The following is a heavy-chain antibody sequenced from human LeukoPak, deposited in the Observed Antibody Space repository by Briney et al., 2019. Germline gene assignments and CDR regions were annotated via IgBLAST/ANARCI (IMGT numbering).Heavy chain of an antibody. V-gene: IGHV3-23*01. CDR3: AKDTSSSSGWGYYYYYYMDV. J-gene: IGHJ6*03. CDR2: IRGSGGST. D-gene: IGHD6-6*01. Sequence: GGSLRLSCAASGFTFSSYAMSWVRQAPGKGLEWVSAIRGSGGSTYYADSVKGRFTISRDNSKNTLYLQMNSLRAEDTAVYYCAKDTSSSSGWGYYYYYYMDVWGKGTTVTVSS. CDR1: GFTFSSYA.